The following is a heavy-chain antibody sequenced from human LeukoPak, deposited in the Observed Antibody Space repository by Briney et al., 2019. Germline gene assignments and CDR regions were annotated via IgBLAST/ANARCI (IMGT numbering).Heavy chain of an antibody. CDR3: AREWELLRWFDP. Sequence: LETLSLTCTVSGGSISGYYWSWIRQPPGKGLEYIGYIYYSGTTDYNPSLKNRVTISVDTSKNQFSLKLSSVTAADTAVYYCAREWELLRWFDPWGQGTLVTVSS. V-gene: IGHV4-59*12. D-gene: IGHD1-26*01. CDR2: IYYSGTT. J-gene: IGHJ5*02. CDR1: GGSISGYY.